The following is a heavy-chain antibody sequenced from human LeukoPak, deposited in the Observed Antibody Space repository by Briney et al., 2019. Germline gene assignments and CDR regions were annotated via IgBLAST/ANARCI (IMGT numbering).Heavy chain of an antibody. CDR3: ARDLTGDTGFDP. J-gene: IGHJ5*02. D-gene: IGHD7-27*01. Sequence: SETLSLTCTVSGGSISSYYWSWIRQPPGKGLEWIGYIYYSGSTNYNPSLKSRVTISVDTSKNQFSLKLSSVTAADTAAYYCARDLTGDTGFDPWGQGTLVTVSS. CDR2: IYYSGST. V-gene: IGHV4-59*01. CDR1: GGSISSYY.